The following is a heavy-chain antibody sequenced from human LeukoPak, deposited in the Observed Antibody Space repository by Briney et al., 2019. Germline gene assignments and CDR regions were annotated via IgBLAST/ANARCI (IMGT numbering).Heavy chain of an antibody. V-gene: IGHV4-39*07. CDR3: ARGGYYYDSSGYYSFDY. CDR2: IHTSGST. J-gene: IGHJ4*02. D-gene: IGHD3-22*01. CDR1: GGSISSSNYY. Sequence: SETLSLTCTVSGGSISSSNYYWGWIRQPPGKGLEWIGRIHTSGSTNYNPALKSRVTMSEDTSENQFSLKLSSVTAADTAVYYCARGGYYYDSSGYYSFDYWGQGTLVTVSS.